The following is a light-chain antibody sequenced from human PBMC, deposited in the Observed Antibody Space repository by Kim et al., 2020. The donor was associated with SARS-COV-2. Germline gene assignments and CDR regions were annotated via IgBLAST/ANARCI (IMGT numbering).Light chain of an antibody. Sequence: AAIGDRVTITCRASQDITTYLNWYEEKPGRAPKLLIYDASSLQSGVPSRFSGSGSGTDFTLTISSLEREDFATYYCQQSYSIQWTFGQGTKVDIK. V-gene: IGKV1-39*01. CDR1: QDITTY. J-gene: IGKJ1*01. CDR2: DAS. CDR3: QQSYSIQWT.